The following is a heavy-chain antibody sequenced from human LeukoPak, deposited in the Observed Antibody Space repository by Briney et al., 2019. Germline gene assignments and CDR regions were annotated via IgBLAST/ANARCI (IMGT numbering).Heavy chain of an antibody. Sequence: GASVKVSCKASGYTFTSYGISWVRQAPGQGLEWMGWISAYNGNTNYAQKLQGRVTMTTDTSTSTAYMELSSLRSEDTAVYYCARVFARSGEISGSYFYYWGQGTLVTVSS. J-gene: IGHJ4*02. CDR2: ISAYNGNT. CDR3: ARVFARSGEISGSYFYY. CDR1: GYTFTSYG. V-gene: IGHV1-18*01. D-gene: IGHD1-26*01.